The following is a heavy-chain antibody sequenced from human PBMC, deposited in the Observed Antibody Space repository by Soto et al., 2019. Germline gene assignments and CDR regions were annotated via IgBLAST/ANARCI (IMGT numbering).Heavy chain of an antibody. CDR2: VSGYNGNT. J-gene: IGHJ4*02. CDR1: GYTFHNYG. CDR3: ARMRGLIGVPNGGYFDY. V-gene: IGHV1-18*04. D-gene: IGHD2-2*01. Sequence: ASVKGSWKAYGYTFHNYGISWARQVHGQGLEWLGWVSGYNGNTNYAQILQGRLTLTTDTSTGTASMELRSRRAEKTAVYYCARMRGLIGVPNGGYFDYWGQGTQVTVSS.